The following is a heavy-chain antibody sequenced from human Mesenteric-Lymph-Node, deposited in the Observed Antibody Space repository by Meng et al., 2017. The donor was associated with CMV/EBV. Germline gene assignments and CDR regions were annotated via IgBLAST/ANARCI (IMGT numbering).Heavy chain of an antibody. CDR3: ATRPGKIRPTSGHYYYGMDV. D-gene: IGHD2-2*01. Sequence: ASVKVSCKASGYTFTSYYMHWVRQAPGQGLEWMGIINPSGGSTIYAQKFQGRVTMTEDTSTDTAYMELSSLRSEDTAVYYCATRPGKIRPTSGHYYYGMDVWGQGTTVTVSS. J-gene: IGHJ6*02. CDR2: INPSGGST. V-gene: IGHV1-46*01. CDR1: GYTFTSYY.